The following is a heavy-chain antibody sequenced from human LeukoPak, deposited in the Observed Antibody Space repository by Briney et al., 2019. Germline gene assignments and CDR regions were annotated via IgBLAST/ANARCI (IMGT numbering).Heavy chain of an antibody. CDR1: GGSISSYY. V-gene: IGHV4-4*07. J-gene: IGHJ5*02. CDR3: ARQNGVGFATSMGDWYDP. Sequence: SETLSLTCAVSGGSISSYYWSWIRQPAGKGLEWIGRIYTSGSTNYNPSLKSRVTMSVDMSKNQFSLKLSSVTAADTAVYYCARQNGVGFATSMGDWYDPWGQGTLVTVSS. CDR2: IYTSGST. D-gene: IGHD2-8*01.